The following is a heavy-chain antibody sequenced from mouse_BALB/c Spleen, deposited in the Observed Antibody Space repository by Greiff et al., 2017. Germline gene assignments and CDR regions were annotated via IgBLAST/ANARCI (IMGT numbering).Heavy chain of an antibody. D-gene: IGHD3-1*01. J-gene: IGHJ2*01. CDR3: ARGDSGWNY. CDR2: IYPGNVNT. V-gene: IGHV1S56*01. CDR1: GYTFTSYY. Sequence: QVQLQQSGPELVKPGASVRISCKASGYTFTSYYIHWVKQRPGQGLEWIGWIYPGNVNTKYNEKFKGKATLTADKSSSTAYMQLSSLTSEDSAVYFCARGDSGWNYWGQGTTLTVSS.